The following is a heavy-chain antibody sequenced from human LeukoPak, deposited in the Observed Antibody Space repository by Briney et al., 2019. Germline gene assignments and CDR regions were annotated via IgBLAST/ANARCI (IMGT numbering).Heavy chain of an antibody. Sequence: PGRSLRLSCAASGFTFSSYGMHWVRQAPGRGLEWVAVIWYDGSNKYYADSVKGRFTISRDNSKNTLYLQVNSLRAEDTAVYYCARLASYGGNSIFDYWGQGTLVTVSS. V-gene: IGHV3-33*01. CDR3: ARLASYGGNSIFDY. D-gene: IGHD4-23*01. CDR2: IWYDGSNK. J-gene: IGHJ4*02. CDR1: GFTFSSYG.